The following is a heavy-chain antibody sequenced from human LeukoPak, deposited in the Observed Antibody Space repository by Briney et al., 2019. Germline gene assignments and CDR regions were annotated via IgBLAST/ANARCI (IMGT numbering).Heavy chain of an antibody. D-gene: IGHD2-15*01. V-gene: IGHV3-48*03. CDR3: ARGPRDPSGYCSRGTCSPTYEV. Sequence: GGSLRLSCVASGFIFSNYEMNWVGQAPGKGGEWVSYIRSRGSTKYYADSVKGGFTISRDNAKNSMYLKMNRLRAGDTGVYYCARGPRDPSGYCSRGTCSPTYEVWGHGTLVTVSS. CDR1: GFIFSNYE. CDR2: IRSRGSTK. J-gene: IGHJ4*01.